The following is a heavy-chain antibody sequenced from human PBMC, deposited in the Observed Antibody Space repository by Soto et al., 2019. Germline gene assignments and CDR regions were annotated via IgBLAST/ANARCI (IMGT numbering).Heavy chain of an antibody. Sequence: QLQLQESGPGLVKPSETLSLTCTVSGVSISSSSYFWGWIRQPPGKGLEWIGNIYYSGNAYYNPSLKSRVTISVDTSKNQFSLKLSSVTAADTAVYYCARIVMVRGVIRGGFDYWGQGTLVTVSS. J-gene: IGHJ4*02. CDR3: ARIVMVRGVIRGGFDY. D-gene: IGHD3-10*01. CDR1: GVSISSSSYF. CDR2: IYYSGNA. V-gene: IGHV4-39*01.